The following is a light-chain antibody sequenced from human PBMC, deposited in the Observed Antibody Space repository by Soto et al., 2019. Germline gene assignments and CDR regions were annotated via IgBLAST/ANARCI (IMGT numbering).Light chain of an antibody. CDR3: SAWDDSIYGPV. J-gene: IGLJ2*01. CDR1: SSDIGSNP. CDR2: RDN. Sequence: QSVLTQPPSASGTPGQRVAISCSGGSSDIGSNPVNWYLHLPGAAPKLLIYRDNQRPSGVPDRFSGSKSGTSSSLTISGIHSEHDADYFCSAWDDSIYGPVFGGGTKLTVL. V-gene: IGLV1-44*01.